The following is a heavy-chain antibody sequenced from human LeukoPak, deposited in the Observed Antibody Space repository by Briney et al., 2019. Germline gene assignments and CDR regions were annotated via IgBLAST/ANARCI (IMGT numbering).Heavy chain of an antibody. CDR3: ARENSFWSGYYFDF. CDR2: ISYDGSNK. J-gene: IGHJ4*02. CDR1: GFTFSSYA. D-gene: IGHD3-3*01. Sequence: GRSLRLSCAASGFTFSSYAMHWVRQAPGKGLEWVAVISYDGSNKYYADSVKGRFTISRDNSKNTLYLQMNSLRAEDTAVYYCARENSFWSGYYFDFWGQGTLVTVSS. V-gene: IGHV3-30-3*01.